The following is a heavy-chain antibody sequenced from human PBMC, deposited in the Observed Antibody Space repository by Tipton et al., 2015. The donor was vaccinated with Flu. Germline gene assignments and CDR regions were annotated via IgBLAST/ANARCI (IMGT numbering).Heavy chain of an antibody. J-gene: IGHJ5*02. V-gene: IGHV4-38-2*02. CDR1: GDSIGSRYF. CDR2: ISHSGRT. Sequence: TLSLTCSVSGDSIGSRYFWGWIRQPPGKGLEWIGCISHSGRTYYNPSLKSRVTISVDTSKNQFSLRLTSVTAADTAIYYCARDRWEYASGFDPWGQGTPVTVSP. CDR3: ARDRWEYASGFDP. D-gene: IGHD6-19*01.